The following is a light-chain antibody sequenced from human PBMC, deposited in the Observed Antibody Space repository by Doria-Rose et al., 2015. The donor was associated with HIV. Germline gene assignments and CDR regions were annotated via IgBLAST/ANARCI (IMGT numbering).Light chain of an antibody. CDR1: QSFSSTY. V-gene: IGKV3-20*01. CDR2: DGS. CDR3: HQYGTSWT. Sequence: EIVLTQSPDTLSLSPGERATLSRRASQSFSSTYLAWYQQKPGQAPSLLIYDGSTRATGIPDRFSASASGTDFTLTINRLEPEDFALYYCHQYGTSWTFGQGTKVEI. J-gene: IGKJ1*01.